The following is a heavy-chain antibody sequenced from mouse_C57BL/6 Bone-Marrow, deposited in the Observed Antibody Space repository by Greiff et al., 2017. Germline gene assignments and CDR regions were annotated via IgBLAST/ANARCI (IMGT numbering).Heavy chain of an antibody. CDR1: GYTFTSYW. D-gene: IGHD2-2*01. Sequence: VQLQQPGAELVKPGASVKLSCKASGYTFTSYWMHWVKQRPGQGLEWIGMIHPNSGSTNYNEKFKSKDTLTVDKSSSTAYMQLSSLTSEDSAVYYCARWLYYYAMDYWGQGPSVTVSS. J-gene: IGHJ4*01. V-gene: IGHV1-64*01. CDR2: IHPNSGST. CDR3: ARWLYYYAMDY.